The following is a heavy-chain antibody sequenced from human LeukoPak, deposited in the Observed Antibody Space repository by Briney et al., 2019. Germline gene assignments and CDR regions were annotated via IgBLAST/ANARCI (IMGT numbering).Heavy chain of an antibody. Sequence: GGSLRLSCAASGFTFSSYCMSWVRQPPGKGLEWVDNIKQDGSEKYYVDSVKGRFTISRDNAKNSLYLQMNSLRAEDTAVYYCASSAVAYYSYYYMDVWGKGTTVTVSS. CDR1: GFTFSSYC. CDR2: IKQDGSEK. D-gene: IGHD6-19*01. J-gene: IGHJ6*03. CDR3: ASSAVAYYSYYYMDV. V-gene: IGHV3-7*01.